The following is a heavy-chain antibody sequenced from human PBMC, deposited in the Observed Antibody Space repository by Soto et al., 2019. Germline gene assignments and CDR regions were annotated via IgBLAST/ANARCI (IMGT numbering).Heavy chain of an antibody. CDR1: GFTFISYE. CDR3: ARDVLPDVTYMVY. CDR2: ISPNGNNE. D-gene: IGHD2-2*01. V-gene: IGHV3-30-3*01. J-gene: IGHJ4*02. Sequence: QVQLVESGGGVVQPGRSLRLSCVASGFTFISYEMHWVRQAPGKGLEWVAAISPNGNNEYYADSVRGRFTISRDNSERTLYLQMNTLRPDDTAVYYCARDVLPDVTYMVYWGQGTQVSVS.